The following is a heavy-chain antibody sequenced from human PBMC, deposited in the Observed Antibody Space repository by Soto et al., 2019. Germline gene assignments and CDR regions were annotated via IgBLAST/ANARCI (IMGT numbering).Heavy chain of an antibody. D-gene: IGHD2-15*01. CDR1: GFTFSDYD. CDR3: VRTSLVVAAATREDY. Sequence: GGSLRLSCAASGFTFSDYDMSWIRQAPGKGLVWVSCINSDGTSTSYADSVKGRFTISRDNAKNTLYLQMNSLRAEDTAVYYCVRTSLVVAAATREDYWGQGTLVTVSS. CDR2: INSDGTST. V-gene: IGHV3-74*01. J-gene: IGHJ4*02.